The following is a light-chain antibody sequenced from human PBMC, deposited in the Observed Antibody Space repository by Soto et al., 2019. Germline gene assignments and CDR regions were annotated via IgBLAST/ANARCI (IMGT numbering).Light chain of an antibody. J-gene: IGLJ2*01. Sequence: QSVLTQPPSASGSPGQSVTISCTGTSSDVGGYNYVSWYQHHPGKAPKLIIYEVIKRPSGVPDRFSGSKSANRASLTVSGLQPEDEGDYYCTSYAGSNNLVFGGGTKLTVL. CDR2: EVI. V-gene: IGLV2-8*01. CDR1: SSDVGGYNY. CDR3: TSYAGSNNLV.